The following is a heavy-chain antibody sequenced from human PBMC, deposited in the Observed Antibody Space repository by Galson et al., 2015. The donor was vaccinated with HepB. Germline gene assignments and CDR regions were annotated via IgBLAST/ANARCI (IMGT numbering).Heavy chain of an antibody. CDR2: IIPILGIA. CDR3: AREGDSRTRPPYFDY. J-gene: IGHJ4*02. Sequence: SVKVSCKASGGTFSSYAISWVRQAPGQGLEWMGGIIPILGIANYAQKFQGRVTITADKSTSTAYMELSSLRSEDTAVYYCAREGDSRTRPPYFDYWGQGTLVTVSS. D-gene: IGHD6-13*01. CDR1: GGTFSSYA. V-gene: IGHV1-69*10.